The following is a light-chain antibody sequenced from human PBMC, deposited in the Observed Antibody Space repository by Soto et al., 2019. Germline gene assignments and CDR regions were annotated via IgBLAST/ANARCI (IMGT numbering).Light chain of an antibody. CDR3: NSYTSSTSRPYV. J-gene: IGLJ1*01. CDR2: DDS. Sequence: SYELTQPPSVSVTPGQTARIPCGGNKIETKTVFWYQQKPGQAPVVVVSDDSVRPSGIPERFSGSNSGGTATLSIIGVEAGDEADYFCNSYTSSTSRPYVFGTGTKVTVL. CDR1: KIETKT. V-gene: IGLV3-21*02.